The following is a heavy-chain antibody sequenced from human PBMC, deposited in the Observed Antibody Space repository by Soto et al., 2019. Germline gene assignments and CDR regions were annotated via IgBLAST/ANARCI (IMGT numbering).Heavy chain of an antibody. CDR2: IVPIFVTA. D-gene: IGHD2-2*01. V-gene: IGHV1-69*01. CDR1: GGTLRSYA. Sequence: QVQLVQSGAEVKKPGSSVKVSCKSSGGTLRSYAISWVRQTPGQGLEWMGGIVPIFVTANYAQKFQGRVTITADESTSTAYMELSSLRSEDMAVYYCARHVPAAGYYYGMDVWGQGTTVTVSS. J-gene: IGHJ6*02. CDR3: ARHVPAAGYYYGMDV.